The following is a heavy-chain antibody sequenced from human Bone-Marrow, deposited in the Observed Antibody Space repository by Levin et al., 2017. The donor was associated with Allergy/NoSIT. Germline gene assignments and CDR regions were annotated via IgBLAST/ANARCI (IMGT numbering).Heavy chain of an antibody. V-gene: IGHV3-30*04. CDR2: VSYDGNNK. J-gene: IGHJ6*02. CDR3: ARPIINGTPYGAHFYYALDV. Sequence: PGGSLRLSCSASGFSSNFYAMHWVRQAPGKGLEWVAVVSYDGNNKYYADSVKGRFIISRDNSKHILRLQMNSLRAEDTAVYYCARPIINGTPYGAHFYYALDVWGQGTTVIVSS. CDR1: GFSSNFYA. D-gene: IGHD1-7*01.